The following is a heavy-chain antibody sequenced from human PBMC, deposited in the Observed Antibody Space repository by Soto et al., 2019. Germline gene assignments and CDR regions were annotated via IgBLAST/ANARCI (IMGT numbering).Heavy chain of an antibody. V-gene: IGHV1-69*13. CDR2: IIPIFGIA. J-gene: IGHJ3*02. CDR1: GGTFSTDT. CDR3: ARRGDQVYLNAFDI. D-gene: IGHD1-20*01. Sequence: GASVKVSCKASGGTFSTDTITWVRQAPGVGLEWMGGIIPIFGIATYAQKFQGRVTITADEPTTTAYMEFSGLRSEDTAVYYCARRGDQVYLNAFDIWGQGTRVTVSS.